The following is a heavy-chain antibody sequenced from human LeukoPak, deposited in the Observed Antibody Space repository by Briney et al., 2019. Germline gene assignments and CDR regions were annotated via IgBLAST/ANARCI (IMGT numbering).Heavy chain of an antibody. D-gene: IGHD6-19*01. V-gene: IGHV1-69*04. Sequence: SVKVSCKASGGTFSSYAISWVRQAPGQGLEWMGRIIPILGIANYAQKFQGRVTITADKSTSTAYMELSSLRSEDTAVYYCASPPGIAVAGTGYWGQGTLVTVSS. CDR3: ASPPGIAVAGTGY. CDR2: IIPILGIA. J-gene: IGHJ4*02. CDR1: GGTFSSYA.